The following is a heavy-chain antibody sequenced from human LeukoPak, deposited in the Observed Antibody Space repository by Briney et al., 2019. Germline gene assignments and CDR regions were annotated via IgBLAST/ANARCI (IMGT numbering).Heavy chain of an antibody. Sequence: GRSLRLSCAASGFTFDDYAMHWVRQAPGKGLEWVSGISWSSGSIGYADSVKGRFTISRDNAKNSLYLQMNSLRAEDTALYYCAKVRDSGYSSGAFDYWGQGTLVTVSS. V-gene: IGHV3-9*01. CDR1: GFTFDDYA. J-gene: IGHJ4*02. CDR3: AKVRDSGYSSGAFDY. D-gene: IGHD6-19*01. CDR2: ISWSSGSI.